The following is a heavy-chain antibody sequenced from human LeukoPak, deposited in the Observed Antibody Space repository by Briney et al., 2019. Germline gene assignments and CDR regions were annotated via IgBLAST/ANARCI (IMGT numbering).Heavy chain of an antibody. Sequence: SETLSLTCTVSGGSISSYYWSWIRQPPGKGLEWIGYIYYSGSTNYNPSLKSRVTISVDASKNQFSLKLSSVTAADTAVYYCARHRGVRPYSYGPDYWGQGTLVTVSS. J-gene: IGHJ4*02. CDR3: ARHRGVRPYSYGPDY. D-gene: IGHD5-18*01. CDR1: GGSISSYY. CDR2: IYYSGST. V-gene: IGHV4-59*01.